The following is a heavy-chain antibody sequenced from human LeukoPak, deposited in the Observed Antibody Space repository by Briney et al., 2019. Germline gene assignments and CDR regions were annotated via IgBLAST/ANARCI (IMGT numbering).Heavy chain of an antibody. V-gene: IGHV1-2*02. CDR3: ARGGRLRLGELSFDY. Sequence: GASVNVSCTASGYTFTGYYMHWVRQAPGQGLEWMGWINPNSGGTNYAQKFQGRVTMTRDTSISTAYMELSRLRSDDTAVYYCARGGRLRLGELSFDYWGQGTLVTVSS. J-gene: IGHJ4*02. D-gene: IGHD3-16*02. CDR1: GYTFTGYY. CDR2: INPNSGGT.